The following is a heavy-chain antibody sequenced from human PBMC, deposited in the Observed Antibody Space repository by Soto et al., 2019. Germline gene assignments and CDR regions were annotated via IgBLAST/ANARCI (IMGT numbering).Heavy chain of an antibody. CDR1: GFTFSSYA. J-gene: IGHJ6*02. D-gene: IGHD6-6*01. V-gene: IGHV3-30-3*01. CDR3: ARELAEQLGSYYYYGMDV. Sequence: QVQLVESGGGVVQPGRSLRLSCAASGFTFSSYAMHWVRQAPGKGLEWVAVISYDGSNKYYADSVKGRFTISRDNSKNTLYLQMNSLRAEDTAVYYCARELAEQLGSYYYYGMDVWGQGTTVTASS. CDR2: ISYDGSNK.